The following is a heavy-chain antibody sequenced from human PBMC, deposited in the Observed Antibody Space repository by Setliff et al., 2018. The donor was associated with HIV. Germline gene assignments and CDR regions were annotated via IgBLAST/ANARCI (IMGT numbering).Heavy chain of an antibody. D-gene: IGHD4-17*01. CDR3: VRQHGDYAFGS. Sequence: SETLSLTCAVYGGSFPAYYWNWVRQTPGRKGLAWIGEINYSGDTTYNPSLKSRVKMFIDTSKKQFSLRLSSVTAADTAVYYCVRQHGDYAFGSWGQGTLVTVSS. CDR1: GGSFPAYY. V-gene: IGHV4-34*01. CDR2: INYSGDT. J-gene: IGHJ5*01.